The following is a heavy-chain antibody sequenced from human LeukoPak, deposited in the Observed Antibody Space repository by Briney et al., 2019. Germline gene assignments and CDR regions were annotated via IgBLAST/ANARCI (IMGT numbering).Heavy chain of an antibody. D-gene: IGHD2-2*01. V-gene: IGHV4-34*01. CDR1: GGSFSGYY. CDR3: ARGAAAIDY. J-gene: IGHJ4*02. CDR2: INHSGST. Sequence: SETLSLTCAVYGGSFSGYYWSWIRQPPGKGLEWIGEINHSGSTNYNPSLKSRVTISVDTSKNQFSLKLSSVTAADTAVYYCARGAAAIDYWGQGTLVTVSS.